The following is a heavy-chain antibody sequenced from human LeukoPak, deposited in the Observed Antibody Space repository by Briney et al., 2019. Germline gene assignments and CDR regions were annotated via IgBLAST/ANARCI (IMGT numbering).Heavy chain of an antibody. V-gene: IGHV3-9*01. Sequence: PGGSLRLSCKTSGFIFSNYAMHWVRQAPGKGLEWVSGISWNSGSIGYADSVKGRFTISRDNAKNSLYLQMNSLRAEDTALYYCAKDNCSSTSCYSTGMDVWGQGTTVTVSS. J-gene: IGHJ6*02. CDR2: ISWNSGSI. CDR3: AKDNCSSTSCYSTGMDV. CDR1: GFIFSNYA. D-gene: IGHD2-2*01.